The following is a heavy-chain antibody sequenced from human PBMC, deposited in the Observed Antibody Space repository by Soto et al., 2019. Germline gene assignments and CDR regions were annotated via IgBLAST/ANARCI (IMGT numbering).Heavy chain of an antibody. D-gene: IGHD2-2*02. CDR1: GSRFSNYV. Sequence: VKVSCKVSGSRFSNYVISWVRQAPGHGLEWLGRIIPIFNSTKYAQNFQGRVTITADKSTSTASLELSSLRSDDTAVYFCAREGRGKKAGYNGLVSLGYWGQGTLVTVSS. J-gene: IGHJ4*02. V-gene: IGHV1-69*06. CDR2: IIPIFNST. CDR3: AREGRGKKAGYNGLVSLGY.